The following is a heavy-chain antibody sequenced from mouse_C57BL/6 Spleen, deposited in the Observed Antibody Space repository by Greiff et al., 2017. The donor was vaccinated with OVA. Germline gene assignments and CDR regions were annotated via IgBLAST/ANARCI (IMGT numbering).Heavy chain of an antibody. D-gene: IGHD2-4*01. CDR2: INPSSGYT. V-gene: IGHV1-4*01. CDR1: GYTFTSYT. Sequence: VKLMESGAELARPGASVKMSCKASGYTFTSYTMHWVNQRPGQGLEWIGYINPSSGYTKYNQKFKDKATLTADKSSSTAYMQLSSLTSEDSAVYYCARGIYYDYLYAMDYWGQGTSVTVSS. CDR3: ARGIYYDYLYAMDY. J-gene: IGHJ4*01.